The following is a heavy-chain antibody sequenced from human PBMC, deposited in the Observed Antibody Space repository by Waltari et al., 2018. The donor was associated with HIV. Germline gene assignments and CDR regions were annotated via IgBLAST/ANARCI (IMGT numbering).Heavy chain of an antibody. V-gene: IGHV3-7*01. Sequence: EVQLVESGGGLVQPGGSLRLSCAASGFTFSRYWLSWVRQAPGKGLEWVANIKQDGSEKYYVDSVKGRFTISRDNAKNSLYLQMNSLRAEDTAVYYCARGRRVPAAMGNWFDPWGQGTLVTVSS. CDR1: GFTFSRYW. CDR2: IKQDGSEK. D-gene: IGHD2-2*01. CDR3: ARGRRVPAAMGNWFDP. J-gene: IGHJ5*02.